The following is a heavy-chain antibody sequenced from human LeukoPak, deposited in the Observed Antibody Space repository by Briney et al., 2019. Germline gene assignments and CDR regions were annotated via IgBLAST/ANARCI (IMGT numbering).Heavy chain of an antibody. V-gene: IGHV4-39*01. CDR1: GDSTSSSSYY. Sequence: PSETLSLTCTVSGDSTSSSSYYWGWIRHPPGKGLEWIGSIYYSGSTYYNPSLRSRVTISDDTSKNQFSLKLSSVTAADTAVYYCARIVGATDYFDYWGQGTLVTVSS. D-gene: IGHD1-26*01. J-gene: IGHJ4*02. CDR3: ARIVGATDYFDY. CDR2: IYYSGST.